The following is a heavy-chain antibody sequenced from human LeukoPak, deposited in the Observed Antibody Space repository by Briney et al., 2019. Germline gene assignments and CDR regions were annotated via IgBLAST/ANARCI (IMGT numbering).Heavy chain of an antibody. D-gene: IGHD3-10*01. Sequence: GGSLRLSCAASGFTFSSFWMSWVRQAPGKGLEWVANIKQDGSEKYYVDSVKGRFTISRDNAKNSLYLRLNSLRAEDTAVYYCARDPPRHYDYASGSYQGEIDYWGQGALVTVSS. J-gene: IGHJ4*02. V-gene: IGHV3-7*01. CDR2: IKQDGSEK. CDR3: ARDPPRHYDYASGSYQGEIDY. CDR1: GFTFSSFW.